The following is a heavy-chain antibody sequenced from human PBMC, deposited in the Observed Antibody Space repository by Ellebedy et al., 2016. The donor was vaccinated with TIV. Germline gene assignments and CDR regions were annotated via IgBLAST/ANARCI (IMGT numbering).Heavy chain of an antibody. V-gene: IGHV3-7*01. J-gene: IGHJ3*02. D-gene: IGHD4-17*01. Sequence: GESLKISCAASGFSFNSYWMSWVRQAPGKGLEWVANINQGGSVKYYEDSVKGRFTIARDNAKNSLYLQMSSLRVEDTAVYYCATDGSYGDYRSPTHAFVMWGQGTMVAVSS. CDR1: GFSFNSYW. CDR3: ATDGSYGDYRSPTHAFVM. CDR2: INQGGSVK.